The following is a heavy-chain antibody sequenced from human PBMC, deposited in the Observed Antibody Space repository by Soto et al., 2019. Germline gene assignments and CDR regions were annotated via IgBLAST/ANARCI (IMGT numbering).Heavy chain of an antibody. CDR2: ISYDGSNK. Sequence: QVQLVESGGSVVQPGRSLRLSCAASGFTFSSYTLHWVRQAPGKGLEWVALISYDGSNKYYADSVKGRFTISRDNSKNTLYLQMNSLSPEDTARFYYARGPYDFWSGYIADGFDVWGQGTMVTVSS. CDR3: ARGPYDFWSGYIADGFDV. D-gene: IGHD3-3*01. CDR1: GFTFSSYT. V-gene: IGHV3-30-3*01. J-gene: IGHJ3*01.